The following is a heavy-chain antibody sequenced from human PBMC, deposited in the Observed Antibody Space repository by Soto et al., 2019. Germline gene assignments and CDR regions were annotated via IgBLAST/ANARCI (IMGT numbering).Heavy chain of an antibody. Sequence: GGSLRLSCAASGFTFSSYAVSWVRQAPGKGLEWVLAISGSGGSTYYADSVKGLFTISRDNSKNTLYLQMNSLRAEDTAVYYCATDQGSYYDFADYYYGMDVWGQGTTVTVSS. CDR3: ATDQGSYYDFADYYYGMDV. D-gene: IGHD3-3*01. CDR1: GFTFSSYA. J-gene: IGHJ6*02. V-gene: IGHV3-23*01. CDR2: ISGSGGST.